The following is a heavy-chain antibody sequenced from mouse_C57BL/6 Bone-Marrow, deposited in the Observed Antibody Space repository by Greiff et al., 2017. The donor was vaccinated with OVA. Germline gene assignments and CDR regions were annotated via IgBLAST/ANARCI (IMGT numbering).Heavy chain of an antibody. V-gene: IGHV1-54*01. CDR2: INPGSGGT. Sequence: VQLQQSGAELVRPGTSVKVSCKASGYAFTNYLIEWVKQRPGQGLEWIGVINPGSGGTNYNEKFKGKATLTADKSSSTAYMQLSSLTSEDSAVYFCARFTTVVPYFDYWGQGTTLTVSS. CDR1: GYAFTNYL. D-gene: IGHD1-1*01. CDR3: ARFTTVVPYFDY. J-gene: IGHJ2*01.